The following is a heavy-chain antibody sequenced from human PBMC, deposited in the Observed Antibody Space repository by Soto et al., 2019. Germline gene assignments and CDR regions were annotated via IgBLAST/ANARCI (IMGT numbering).Heavy chain of an antibody. Sequence: SETLSLTCAVYGGSFSGYYWSWIRQPPGKGLEWIGEINHSGSTNYNPSLKSRVTVSVDTSKNQFSLKLSSVTAADTAVYYCARGRKTTVTPYYYYGMDVWGQGTTVTVSS. D-gene: IGHD4-17*01. CDR2: INHSGST. CDR3: ARGRKTTVTPYYYYGMDV. J-gene: IGHJ6*02. V-gene: IGHV4-34*01. CDR1: GGSFSGYY.